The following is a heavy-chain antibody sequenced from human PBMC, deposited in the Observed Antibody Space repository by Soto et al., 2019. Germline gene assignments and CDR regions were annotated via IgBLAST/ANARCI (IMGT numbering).Heavy chain of an antibody. CDR1: GGSFSGYY. CDR2: IYYSGST. V-gene: IGHV4-59*01. Sequence: PSETLSLTCAVYGGSFSGYYWSWIRQPPGKGLEWIGYIYYSGSTNYNPSLKSRVTISVDTSKNQFSLKLSSVTAADTAVYYCAIDRIEVDTAISGMTNYYGMDVWGQGTTVTVSS. D-gene: IGHD5-18*01. J-gene: IGHJ6*02. CDR3: AIDRIEVDTAISGMTNYYGMDV.